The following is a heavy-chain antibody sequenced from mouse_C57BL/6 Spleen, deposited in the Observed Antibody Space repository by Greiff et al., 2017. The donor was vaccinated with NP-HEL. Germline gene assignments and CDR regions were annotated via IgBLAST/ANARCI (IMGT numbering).Heavy chain of an antibody. V-gene: IGHV2-6-1*01. CDR2: IWSDGST. J-gene: IGHJ4*01. D-gene: IGHD2-4*01. Sequence: VKLQESGPGLVAPSQSLSITCTVSGFSLTSYGVHWVRQPPGKGLEWLVVIWSDGSTTYNSALKSRLSISKDNSKSQVFLKMNSLQTDDTAMYYCARHDDYDYAMDYWGQGTSVTVSS. CDR3: ARHDDYDYAMDY. CDR1: GFSLTSYG.